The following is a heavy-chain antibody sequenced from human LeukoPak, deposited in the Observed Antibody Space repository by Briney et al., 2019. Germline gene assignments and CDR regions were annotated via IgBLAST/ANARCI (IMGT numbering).Heavy chain of an antibody. CDR2: INPNSGGT. J-gene: IGHJ4*02. Sequence: EASVKVSCKASGYTFTGYYMHWVRQAPGQGLEWMGWINPNSGGTKYAQKFQGRVTMTRDTSISTAYMELSRLRSDDTAVYYCARASGSYRPETDYWGQGTLVTVSS. D-gene: IGHD1-26*01. V-gene: IGHV1-2*02. CDR3: ARASGSYRPETDY. CDR1: GYTFTGYY.